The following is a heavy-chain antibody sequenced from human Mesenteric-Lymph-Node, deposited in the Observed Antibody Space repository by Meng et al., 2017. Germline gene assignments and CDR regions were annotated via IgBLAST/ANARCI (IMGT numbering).Heavy chain of an antibody. Sequence: SETLSLTCTVPGAPTSSYYWSWVRQPAGKGLEWIGRIYTSGSTNYSPSLKSRVTMSVDTSKNQFSLRLRSVTAADTAVYYCTRDRDIVVVPGATAYYYYYGMDVWGQGTTVTVSS. CDR2: IYTSGST. CDR1: GAPTSSYY. D-gene: IGHD2-2*01. J-gene: IGHJ6*02. CDR3: TRDRDIVVVPGATAYYYYYGMDV. V-gene: IGHV4-4*07.